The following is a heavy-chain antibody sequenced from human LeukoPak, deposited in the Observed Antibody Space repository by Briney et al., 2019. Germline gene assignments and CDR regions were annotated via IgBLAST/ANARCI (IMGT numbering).Heavy chain of an antibody. J-gene: IGHJ6*02. V-gene: IGHV3-21*01. CDR1: GFTFSSYR. Sequence: GGSLRLPCAASGFTFSSYRMTWVRQAPGKGLEWVSSISSSSSYIYYADSVKGRFTISRDNAKNSLYLQMNSLRAEDTAVYYCARDYYDSSGYYRGMDVWGQGTTVTVSS. CDR3: ARDYYDSSGYYRGMDV. D-gene: IGHD3-22*01. CDR2: ISSSSSYI.